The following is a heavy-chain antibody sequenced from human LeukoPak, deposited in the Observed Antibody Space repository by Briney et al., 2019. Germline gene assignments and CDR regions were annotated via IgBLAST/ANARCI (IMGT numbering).Heavy chain of an antibody. Sequence: SVKVSCKASGGTFSSYAISWVRQAPGQGLEWMGGIIPIFGTANYAQKFQGRVTITADESTSTAYMELSSLRSEDTAVYYCAREPSGWFSFDYWGQGTLVTVSS. CDR2: IIPIFGTA. D-gene: IGHD6-19*01. CDR3: AREPSGWFSFDY. CDR1: GGTFSSYA. J-gene: IGHJ4*02. V-gene: IGHV1-69*01.